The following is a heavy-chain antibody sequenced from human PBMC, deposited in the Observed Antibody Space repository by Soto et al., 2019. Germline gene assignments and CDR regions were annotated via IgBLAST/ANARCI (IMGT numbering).Heavy chain of an antibody. CDR2: ISGSGGFT. V-gene: IGHV3-23*01. Sequence: EAQLLESGGCLVQPGGSLRLSCDASRFTFSTFAMSWVRQAPGQGLEWVSVISGSGGFTYYADSVKGRFTISRDNSKNTLFLQMNSLRVEDTAVYYCAKRGITIFGVVTNYYSGVDVWGQGTTVTVSS. CDR1: RFTFSTFA. J-gene: IGHJ6*02. D-gene: IGHD3-3*01. CDR3: AKRGITIFGVVTNYYSGVDV.